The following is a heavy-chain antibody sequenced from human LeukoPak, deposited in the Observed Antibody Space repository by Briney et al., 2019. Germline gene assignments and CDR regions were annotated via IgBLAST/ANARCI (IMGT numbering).Heavy chain of an antibody. CDR1: GFTVSSNY. CDR3: ARAHYYGSKSRGWFDP. Sequence: PGGSLRLSCAASGFTVSSNYMSWVRQAPGKGLEWVSVIYSGGSTYYADSVKGRFTISRDSSKNTLYLQMNSLRAEDTAVYYCARAHYYGSKSRGWFDPWGQGTLVTVSS. CDR2: IYSGGST. D-gene: IGHD3-10*01. J-gene: IGHJ5*02. V-gene: IGHV3-66*01.